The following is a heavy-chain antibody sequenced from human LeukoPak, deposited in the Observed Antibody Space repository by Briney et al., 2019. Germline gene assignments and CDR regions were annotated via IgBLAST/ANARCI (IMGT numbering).Heavy chain of an antibody. CDR1: GFTFSDYW. D-gene: IGHD3-22*01. J-gene: IGHJ3*02. V-gene: IGHV3-7*01. CDR3: ARDDSSGYYYVGDAFDI. CDR2: IKQDGSEK. Sequence: GGSLRLSCAASGFTFSDYWMSWVRQAPGKGLEWVANIKQDGSEKYYVDSVKGRFTISRDNAKNSLYLQMNSLRAEDTAVYYCARDDSSGYYYVGDAFDIWGQGTMVTVSS.